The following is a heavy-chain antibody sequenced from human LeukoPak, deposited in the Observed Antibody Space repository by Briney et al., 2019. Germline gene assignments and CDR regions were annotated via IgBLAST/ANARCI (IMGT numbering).Heavy chain of an antibody. V-gene: IGHV3-48*03. CDR3: ARDVGFVYGMDV. CDR1: GFTFSSYA. D-gene: IGHD2-15*01. J-gene: IGHJ6*02. CDR2: VSSSGSTI. Sequence: PGGSLRLSCAASGFTFSSYAMSWVRQAPGKGLEWVSYVSSSGSTIYYADSVKGRFTISRDNAKNSLYLQMNSLRAEDTAVYYCARDVGFVYGMDVWGQGTTVTVSS.